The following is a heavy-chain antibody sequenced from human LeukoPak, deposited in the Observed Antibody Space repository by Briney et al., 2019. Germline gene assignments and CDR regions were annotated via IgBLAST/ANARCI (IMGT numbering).Heavy chain of an antibody. V-gene: IGHV4-39*01. Sequence: SETLSLTCSVSGASISSRDHYWAWIRQPPGKGLEWIGSVYFSGSTYYKASLKSRLTISADTSKNQFSLTLKSVTAADTSVYYCARGVEKWSYFDSWGQGTPVIVS. J-gene: IGHJ4*02. CDR2: VYFSGST. CDR1: GASISSRDHY. D-gene: IGHD2-15*01. CDR3: ARGVEKWSYFDS.